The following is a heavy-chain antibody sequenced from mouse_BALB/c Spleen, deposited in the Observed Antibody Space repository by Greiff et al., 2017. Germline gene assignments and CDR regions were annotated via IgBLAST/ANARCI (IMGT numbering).Heavy chain of an antibody. CDR3: ARYYYGSPNYYAMDY. J-gene: IGHJ4*01. CDR2: ISSGSSTI. V-gene: IGHV5-17*02. Sequence: DVKLVESGGGLVQPGGSRKLSCAASGFTFSSFGMHWVRQAPEKGLEWVAYISSGSSTIYYADTVKGRFTISRDNPKNTLFLQMTSLRSEDTAMYYCARYYYGSPNYYAMDYWGQGTSVTVSS. D-gene: IGHD1-1*01. CDR1: GFTFSSFG.